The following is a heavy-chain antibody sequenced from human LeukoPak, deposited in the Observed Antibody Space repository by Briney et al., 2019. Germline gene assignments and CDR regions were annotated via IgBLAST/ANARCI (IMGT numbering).Heavy chain of an antibody. Sequence: GGSLRLSCAVSGFTFSNAWMSWVRQAPGKGREWVGRTNSNADGGTADYAAPVQGRFTLSRHDSRSASYLQLPRLTVQDTALYYCAPVRTMTGLTLGSWGQGSMVTVSS. V-gene: IGHV3-15*01. D-gene: IGHD1-14*01. J-gene: IGHJ5*02. CDR3: APVRTMTGLTLGS. CDR1: GFTFSNAW. CDR2: TNSNADGGTA.